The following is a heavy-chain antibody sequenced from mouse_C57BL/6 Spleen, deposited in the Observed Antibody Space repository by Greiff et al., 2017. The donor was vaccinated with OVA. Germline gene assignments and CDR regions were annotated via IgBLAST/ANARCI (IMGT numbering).Heavy chain of an antibody. V-gene: IGHV1-64*01. D-gene: IGHD1-1*01. Sequence: QVQLQQPGAELVKPGASVKLSCKASGYTFTSYWMHWVKQRPGQGLEWIGMIHPNSGSTNYNEKFKSKATLTVDKSSSTAYMQLSSLTSEDSAVYCCARGGYGSSAWFAYWGQGTLVTVSA. CDR2: IHPNSGST. CDR3: ARGGYGSSAWFAY. J-gene: IGHJ3*01. CDR1: GYTFTSYW.